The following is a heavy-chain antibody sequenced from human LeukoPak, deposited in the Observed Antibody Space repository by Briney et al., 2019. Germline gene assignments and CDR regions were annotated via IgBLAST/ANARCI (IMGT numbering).Heavy chain of an antibody. CDR3: AKGLGYDFWSRDHDY. V-gene: IGHV3-23*01. CDR1: GFTFSSYA. D-gene: IGHD3-3*01. CDR2: ISGSGVST. J-gene: IGHJ4*02. Sequence: GGSLRLSCAASGFTFSSYAMSWVRQAPGKGLEWVSGISGSGVSTYYADSVKGRFTISRDNSKKTLYLQMNSLRAEDTAEYYCAKGLGYDFWSRDHDYWGQGTLVTVSS.